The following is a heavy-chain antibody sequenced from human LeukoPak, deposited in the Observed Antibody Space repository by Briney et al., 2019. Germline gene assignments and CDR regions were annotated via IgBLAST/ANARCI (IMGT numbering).Heavy chain of an antibody. CDR1: GFTFSGYP. D-gene: IGHD6-19*01. V-gene: IGHV3-30*14. CDR3: ARMGSSGPIDY. J-gene: IGHJ4*02. Sequence: PGGSLRLSCAASGFTFSGYPIHWVRQAPGKGLEWVAVISYDGSNKYYADSVKGRFTISRDNSKNTLYLQMNSLRAEDTAVYYCARMGSSGPIDYWGQGTLVTVSS. CDR2: ISYDGSNK.